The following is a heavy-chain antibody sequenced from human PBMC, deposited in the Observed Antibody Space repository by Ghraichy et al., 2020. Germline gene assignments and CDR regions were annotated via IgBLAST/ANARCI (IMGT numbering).Heavy chain of an antibody. CDR3: ARDRRDIVVYMDV. CDR2: ISSSGSTI. J-gene: IGHJ6*03. V-gene: IGHV3-11*04. CDR1: GFTFSDYY. D-gene: IGHD2-15*01. Sequence: GGSLRLSYAASGFTFSDYYMSWIRQAPGKGLEWVSYISSSGSTIYYADSVKGRFTISRDNAKNSLYLQMNSLRAEDTAVYYCARDRRDIVVYMDVWGKGTTVTVSS.